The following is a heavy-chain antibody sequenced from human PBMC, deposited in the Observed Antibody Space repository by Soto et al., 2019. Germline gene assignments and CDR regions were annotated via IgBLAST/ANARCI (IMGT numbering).Heavy chain of an antibody. V-gene: IGHV1-69*13. D-gene: IGHD2-2*01. J-gene: IGHJ1*01. CDR2: IIPIFGTA. CDR1: GGTFSSYA. CDR3: ARDWVGSCSSTSCYLVHFQH. Sequence: ASVKVSCKASGGTFSSYAISWVRQAPGQGLEWMGGIIPIFGTANYAQKFQGRVTITADESTSTAYMELSSLRSEDTAVYYCARDWVGSCSSTSCYLVHFQHWGQGTLVTVSS.